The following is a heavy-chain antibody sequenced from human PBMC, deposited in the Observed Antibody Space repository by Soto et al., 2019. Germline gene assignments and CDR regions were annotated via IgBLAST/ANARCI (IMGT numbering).Heavy chain of an antibody. D-gene: IGHD6-6*01. CDR2: INSDGGST. J-gene: IGHJ4*02. CDR3: ARNLLDLYSSSPGIDY. CDR1: GFTFSIYW. V-gene: IGHV3-74*01. Sequence: GGSLRLSCAASGFTFSIYWMHWVRQAPGKGLVWVSRINSDGGSTSYADSVKGRFTISRDNAKNTLYLQMNSLRAEDTAVYYCARNLLDLYSSSPGIDYWGQGTLVTVSS.